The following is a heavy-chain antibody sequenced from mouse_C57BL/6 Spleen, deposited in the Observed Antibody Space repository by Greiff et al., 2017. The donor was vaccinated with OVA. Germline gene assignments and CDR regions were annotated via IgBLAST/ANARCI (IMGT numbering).Heavy chain of an antibody. CDR1: GFTFSDYY. Sequence: EVQLQQSEGGLVKPGSSMKLSCTASGFTFSDYYMAWVRQVPEKGLEWVANINYDGSSPYYLDSLKSRFIISRDNAKNILYLQMSRLKSEDTATYYSARGGNYPYAMDYWGQGTSVTVSS. D-gene: IGHD2-1*01. J-gene: IGHJ4*01. V-gene: IGHV5-16*01. CDR2: INYDGSSP. CDR3: ARGGNYPYAMDY.